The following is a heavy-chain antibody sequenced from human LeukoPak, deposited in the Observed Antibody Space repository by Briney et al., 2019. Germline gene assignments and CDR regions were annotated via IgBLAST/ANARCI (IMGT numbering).Heavy chain of an antibody. CDR1: GGSISSYY. J-gene: IGHJ4*02. CDR2: IYYSGST. V-gene: IGHV4-59*01. CDR3: ARRHRGYSYGHHLYFDY. Sequence: SETLSLTCTVSGGSISSYYWSWIRQPPGKGLEWIGYIYYSGSTNYNPSLKSRVTISVDTSKNQFSLKLSSVTAADTAVYYCARRHRGYSYGHHLYFDYWGQGTLVTVSS. D-gene: IGHD5-18*01.